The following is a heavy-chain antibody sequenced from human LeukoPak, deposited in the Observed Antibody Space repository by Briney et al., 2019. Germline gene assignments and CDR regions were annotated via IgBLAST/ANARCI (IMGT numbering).Heavy chain of an antibody. D-gene: IGHD2-2*01. Sequence: ASVKVSCKVSGYTLTELSMHWVRQAPGKGLEWMGGFDPEDGETIYAQKFQGRVTMAEDTSTDTAYMELSSLRSEDTAVYYCASENDIVVVPAAYGGACMDVWGKGTTVTVSS. CDR1: GYTLTELS. CDR3: ASENDIVVVPAAYGGACMDV. J-gene: IGHJ6*03. V-gene: IGHV1-24*01. CDR2: FDPEDGET.